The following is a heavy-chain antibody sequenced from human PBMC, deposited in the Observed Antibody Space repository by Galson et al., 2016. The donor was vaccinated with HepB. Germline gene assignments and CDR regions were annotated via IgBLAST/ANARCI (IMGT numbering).Heavy chain of an antibody. CDR3: ARGAFYYDTNDYYYFPKRGDLDV. V-gene: IGHV1-69*06. CDR1: GGTFNNHA. CDR2: IIPIFGTA. Sequence: SVKVSCKAAGGTFNNHAISWVRQAPGQGLEWMGGIIPIFGTANYAQKFQGRVTISADKSTRTAYMDLHSLTSEDTAMYYCARGAFYYDTNDYYYFPKRGDLDVWGQGTTVTVSS. J-gene: IGHJ6*01. D-gene: IGHD3-22*01.